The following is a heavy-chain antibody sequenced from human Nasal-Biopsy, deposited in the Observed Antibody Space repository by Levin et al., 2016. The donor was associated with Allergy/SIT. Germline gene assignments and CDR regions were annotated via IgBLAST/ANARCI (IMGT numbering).Heavy chain of an antibody. CDR3: ACPVSGSWYDAFDY. J-gene: IGHJ4*02. CDR1: GFIFNNYA. V-gene: IGHV3-30*09. Sequence: GGSLRLSCGVSGFIFNNYAMHWVRQAPGKGLEWVALITYDAGIKYYADSVRGRFAVSRDNSKNTLFLEMNSLRPDDTAVYYCACPVSGSWYDAFDYWGPGTVVTVSS. D-gene: IGHD6-13*01. CDR2: ITYDAGIK.